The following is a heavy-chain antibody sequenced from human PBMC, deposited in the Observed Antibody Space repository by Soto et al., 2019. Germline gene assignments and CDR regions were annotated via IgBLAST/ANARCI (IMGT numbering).Heavy chain of an antibody. V-gene: IGHV3-33*01. CDR1: GFTFSSYG. CDR3: ARDRVNYYDSSGYFELFDY. Sequence: GGSLRLSCAASGFTFSSYGMHWVRQAPGKGLEWVAVIWYDGSNKYYADSVKGRFTISRDNSKNTLYLQMNSLRAEDTAVYYCARDRVNYYDSSGYFELFDYWGQGTLVTVSS. J-gene: IGHJ4*02. D-gene: IGHD3-22*01. CDR2: IWYDGSNK.